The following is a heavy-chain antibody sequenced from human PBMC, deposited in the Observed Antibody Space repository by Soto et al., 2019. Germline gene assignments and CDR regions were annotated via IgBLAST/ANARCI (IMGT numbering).Heavy chain of an antibody. J-gene: IGHJ4*02. CDR1: GGSFSGDY. Sequence: SETLSHTCADYGGSFSGDYWSWIRLPPGKGLEWIGEINHSGSTNYNPSLKSRVTISVDTSKNQFSLKLSSVTAADTAVYYCARRVLGRDRRFDYWGQGTLVTVSS. V-gene: IGHV4-34*01. CDR3: ARRVLGRDRRFDY. CDR2: INHSGST.